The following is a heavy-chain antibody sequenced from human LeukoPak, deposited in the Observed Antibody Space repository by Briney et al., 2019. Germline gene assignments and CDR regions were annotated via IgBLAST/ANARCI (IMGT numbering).Heavy chain of an antibody. V-gene: IGHV3-30*04. CDR3: AREATYFFASGSFQGYYFDH. J-gene: IGHJ4*02. Sequence: GGSLRLSCAASGFTISNYAIHWVRQAPGTGLEWVAIISNDGSHDSYADSVKGRFTASRDNSKNTLSLQMTSLRAEGTAVYYCAREATYFFASGSFQGYYFDHWGQGTPVTVSS. CDR2: ISNDGSHD. D-gene: IGHD3-10*01. CDR1: GFTISNYA.